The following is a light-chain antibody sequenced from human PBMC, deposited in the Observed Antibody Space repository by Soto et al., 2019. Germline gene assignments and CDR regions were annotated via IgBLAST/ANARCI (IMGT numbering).Light chain of an antibody. CDR1: QSVSSSY. CDR3: QQYYNWPPYT. J-gene: IGKJ2*01. CDR2: GAS. Sequence: IVLTQSPGTLSLSPGERATLSCRASQSVSSSYLAWYQQKPGQAPRLLIYGASSRATGIPDRFSGSGSGPDFTLTISRLEPEDFAVYYCQQYYNWPPYTFGQGTKVDIK. V-gene: IGKV3-20*01.